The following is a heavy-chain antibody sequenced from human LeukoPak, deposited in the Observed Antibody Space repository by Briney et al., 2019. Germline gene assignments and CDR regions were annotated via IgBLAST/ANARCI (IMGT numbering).Heavy chain of an antibody. CDR1: GFTFSRYG. CDR3: AKEADLWSPFDY. J-gene: IGHJ4*02. D-gene: IGHD3-10*01. CDR2: ISSDGNKK. Sequence: GGSLRLSCAASGFTFSRYGMHWVRQAPGKGLEWVAVISSDGNKKYYADSVKGRFTISRDNSKNTLSLQMNSLRVEDTAVYSCAKEADLWSPFDYWGQGTLVTVSS. V-gene: IGHV3-30*18.